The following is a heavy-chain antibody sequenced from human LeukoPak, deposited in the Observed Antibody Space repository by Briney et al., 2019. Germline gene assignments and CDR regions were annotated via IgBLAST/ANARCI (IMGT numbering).Heavy chain of an antibody. CDR1: GYTFTGYY. D-gene: IGHD2-15*01. V-gene: IGHV1-2*02. CDR3: ARDRGYCSGGSCYSADY. J-gene: IGHJ4*02. CDR2: INPNSGGT. Sequence: ASVKVSCKASGYTFTGYYMHWVRQAPGQGLEWMGWINPNSGGTNYAQKLQGRVTMTTDTSTSTAYMELRSLRSDDTAVYYCARDRGYCSGGSCYSADYWGQGTLVTVSS.